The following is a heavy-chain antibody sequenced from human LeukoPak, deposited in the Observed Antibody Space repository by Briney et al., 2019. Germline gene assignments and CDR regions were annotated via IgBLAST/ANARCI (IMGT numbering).Heavy chain of an antibody. J-gene: IGHJ6*02. CDR3: ARDWWELLGSTYYYYGMDV. CDR1: GGSITGYN. D-gene: IGHD1-26*01. CDR2: IYHSGST. Sequence: SETLSLTCTVSGGSITGYNWSWIRQPPGKGLEWIGYIYHSGSTNYNPSLKSRVTISLDTSKNQFSLKLSSVTAADTAVYYCARDWWELLGSTYYYYGMDVWGQGTTVTVSS. V-gene: IGHV4-59*01.